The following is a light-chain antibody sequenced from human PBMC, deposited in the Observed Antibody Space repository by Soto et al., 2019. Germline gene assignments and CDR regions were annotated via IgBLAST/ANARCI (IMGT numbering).Light chain of an antibody. Sequence: DIVMTQSPVSLPVTPGEPASISCRSSQSVLHSNGYNCLDWYLQNPGQSPQLLIHLGSNRASRVPDRFSGSGSGTDSTQKSSRVESEGVGLDYCMQPLQTPPTFGGGTKVEIQ. CDR2: LGS. CDR1: QSVLHSNGYNC. J-gene: IGKJ4*01. CDR3: MQPLQTPPT. V-gene: IGKV2-28*01.